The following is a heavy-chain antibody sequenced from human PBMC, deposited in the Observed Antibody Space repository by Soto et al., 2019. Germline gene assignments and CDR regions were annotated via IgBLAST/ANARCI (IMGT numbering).Heavy chain of an antibody. Sequence: SETLSLTCAVSGGSISSSNWWTWVRQPPEKGLEWIGEINHSGTTNYNPSLKSRVTISVDKSKNQFSLKLTSVTAADTAMYYCARAAYGMDVWGQGTKVTVYS. J-gene: IGHJ6*02. V-gene: IGHV4-4*02. CDR2: INHSGTT. CDR3: ARAAYGMDV. CDR1: GGSISSSNW.